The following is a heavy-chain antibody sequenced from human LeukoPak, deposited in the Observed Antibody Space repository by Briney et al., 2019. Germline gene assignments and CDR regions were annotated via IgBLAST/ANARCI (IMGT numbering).Heavy chain of an antibody. J-gene: IGHJ4*02. CDR1: GFTFSSHD. CDR2: IGTAGNT. Sequence: LTGGSLRLSCAASGFTFSSHDMHWVRQPTGKGLERVSVIGTAGNTYYTDSVKGRFTNSRENAKNSLYLQMDNLRAEDTAVYYCARSKSYSSGWTDFDCWVQGTMATVSS. V-gene: IGHV3-13*01. D-gene: IGHD6-19*01. CDR3: ARSKSYSSGWTDFDC.